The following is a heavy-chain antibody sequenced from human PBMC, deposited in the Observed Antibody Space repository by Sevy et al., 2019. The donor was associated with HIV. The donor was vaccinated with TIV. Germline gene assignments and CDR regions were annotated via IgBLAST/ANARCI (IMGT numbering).Heavy chain of an antibody. V-gene: IGHV3-21*05. J-gene: IGHJ4*02. D-gene: IGHD6-19*01. Sequence: GGSLRLSCTISEFTLSDFEMNWVRQAPGKGLEWISYISRSSSVTSYADSVKGRFTISRDNAKNSIYLEMSRLGDGDTAIYYCARDATVAGSYFLDYWGRGSLVTVSS. CDR3: ARDATVAGSYFLDY. CDR2: ISRSSSVT. CDR1: EFTLSDFE.